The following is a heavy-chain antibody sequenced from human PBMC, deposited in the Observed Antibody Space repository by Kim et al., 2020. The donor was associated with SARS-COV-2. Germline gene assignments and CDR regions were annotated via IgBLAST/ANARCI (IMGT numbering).Heavy chain of an antibody. Sequence: ADSVKGRFTISRDNSKNTLYLQMNSLRAEDTAVYYCARGIGGYIGYYFDYWGQGTLVTVSS. V-gene: IGHV3-30*01. D-gene: IGHD5-12*01. CDR3: ARGIGGYIGYYFDY. J-gene: IGHJ4*02.